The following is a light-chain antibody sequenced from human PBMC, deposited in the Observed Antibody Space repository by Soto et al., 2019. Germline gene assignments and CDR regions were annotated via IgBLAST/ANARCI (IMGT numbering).Light chain of an antibody. CDR3: QKYSSVIT. V-gene: IGKV1-27*01. J-gene: IGKJ5*01. Sequence: DIQMTQSPSSLSASVGDRVTITCRASQGISNFLAWSQQKPGKVPKLLISAASTLQSGVPSRFSGSGSGTDFTLTITSLQSEDVATYYCQKYSSVITFGQGTRLEIK. CDR2: AAS. CDR1: QGISNF.